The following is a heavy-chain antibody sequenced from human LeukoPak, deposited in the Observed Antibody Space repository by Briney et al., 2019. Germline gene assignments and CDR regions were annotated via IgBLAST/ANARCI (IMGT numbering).Heavy chain of an antibody. V-gene: IGHV4-59*01. D-gene: IGHD3-22*01. J-gene: IGHJ4*02. CDR2: IYSTGGT. CDR1: GGSISGYY. Sequence: SETLSLTCSVSGGSISGYYWSWIRQPPGKGLEWIGYIYSTGGTNYNPSLKSRVTISVDTSKNQFSLKLSSVTAADTAVYYCARALGYYDSSGRYFDYWGQGTLVTVSS. CDR3: ARALGYYDSSGRYFDY.